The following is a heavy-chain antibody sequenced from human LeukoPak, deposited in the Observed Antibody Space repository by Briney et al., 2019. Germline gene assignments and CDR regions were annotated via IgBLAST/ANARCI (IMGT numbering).Heavy chain of an antibody. CDR3: AREHGVVRGFNWFDP. CDR2: ISAYNGNT. V-gene: IGHV1-18*01. J-gene: IGHJ5*02. CDR1: GYTFTSYG. Sequence: ASAKVSRKASGYTFTSYGISWVPQAPGQGLEWMGWISAYNGNTNYAQKLQGRVTMTTDTSTSTAYMELRSLRSDDTAVYYCAREHGVVRGFNWFDPWGQGTLVTVSS. D-gene: IGHD2-15*01.